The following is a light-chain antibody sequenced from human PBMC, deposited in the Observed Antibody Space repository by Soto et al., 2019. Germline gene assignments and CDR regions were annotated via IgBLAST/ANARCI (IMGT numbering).Light chain of an antibody. CDR2: RNN. V-gene: IGLV1-47*01. Sequence: QSALTQPPSASGTPGQRVTISCSGGTSSIGRNYVYWYQQLPGTAPKLVIYRNNQRPSGVPDLFSGSNSGTSASLAIRGLRSEDEADYYCAAWDESLSGLYVFGTGTKLTVL. CDR3: AAWDESLSGLYV. J-gene: IGLJ1*01. CDR1: TSSIGRNY.